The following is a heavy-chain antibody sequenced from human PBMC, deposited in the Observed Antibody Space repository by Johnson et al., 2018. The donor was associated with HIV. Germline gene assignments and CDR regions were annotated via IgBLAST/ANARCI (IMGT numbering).Heavy chain of an antibody. CDR3: ARESRLGPLAHAFDI. CDR1: GFTFSSYA. J-gene: IGHJ3*02. V-gene: IGHV3-13*01. D-gene: IGHD7-27*01. CDR2: IGTAGDT. Sequence: VQLVESGGGLVQPGGSLRLSCAASGFTFSSYAMSWVRQAPGKGLEWVSAIGTAGDTYYPGSVKGRFTISRENAKNSLYLQMNSLRAEDTAVYYCARESRLGPLAHAFDIWGQGTMVTVSS.